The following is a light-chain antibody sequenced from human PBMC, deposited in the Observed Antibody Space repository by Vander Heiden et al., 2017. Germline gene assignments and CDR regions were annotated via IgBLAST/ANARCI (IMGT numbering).Light chain of an antibody. J-gene: IGLJ3*02. CDR3: AVWDDSLNVGV. Sequence: QSVLTQSPSASGTPAQRVTISCSGSSSNIGPNNVNWYRQLPGTAPKLVIHTNSQRPSGVPDRFSGSKSGTSASLAISGLQSEDEADYYCAVWDDSLNVGVFGGGTKLTVL. CDR1: SSNIGPNN. V-gene: IGLV1-44*01. CDR2: TNS.